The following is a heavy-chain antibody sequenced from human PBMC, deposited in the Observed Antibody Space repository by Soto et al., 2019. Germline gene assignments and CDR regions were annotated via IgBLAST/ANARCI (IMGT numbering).Heavy chain of an antibody. CDR2: INSDGSST. CDR1: GFTFSIYW. D-gene: IGHD6-19*01. Sequence: GGSLRLSCAASGFTFSIYWMHWFRQAPGKGLVWVSRINSDGSSTSYADSVKGRFTISRDNAKNTVYLQMNSLRAEDTAVYYCASPYMYSSGLYFYGMDVWGQGTTVTVSS. J-gene: IGHJ6*02. V-gene: IGHV3-74*01. CDR3: ASPYMYSSGLYFYGMDV.